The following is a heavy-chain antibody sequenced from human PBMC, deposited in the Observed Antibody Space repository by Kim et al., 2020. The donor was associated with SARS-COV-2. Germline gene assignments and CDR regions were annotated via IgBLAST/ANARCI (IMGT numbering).Heavy chain of an antibody. Sequence: SETLSLTCTVSGGSISSGDYYWSWIRQPPGKGLEWIGYIYYSGSTYYNPSLNSRVTISVDTSKNQFSLELSSVTAADTAVYYCARGTSIAAVFFDYWGQGTLVTVSS. J-gene: IGHJ4*02. CDR3: ARGTSIAAVFFDY. CDR2: IYYSGST. CDR1: GGSISSGDYY. V-gene: IGHV4-30-4*01. D-gene: IGHD6-13*01.